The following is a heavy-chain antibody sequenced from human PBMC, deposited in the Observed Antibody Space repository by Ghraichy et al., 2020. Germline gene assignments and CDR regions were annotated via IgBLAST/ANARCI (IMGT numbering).Heavy chain of an antibody. D-gene: IGHD4-23*01. Sequence: GGSLRLSCAASGFTFSDSAMAWVRQAPGKGLEWVSTISGSGSATSLANSVKGRFTVSRDNFEKKLYLQMNRLRAEDTALYYCARREVYGGDSRIFDPWGQGTLVTVSS. J-gene: IGHJ5*02. V-gene: IGHV3-23*01. CDR3: ARREVYGGDSRIFDP. CDR2: ISGSGSAT. CDR1: GFTFSDSA.